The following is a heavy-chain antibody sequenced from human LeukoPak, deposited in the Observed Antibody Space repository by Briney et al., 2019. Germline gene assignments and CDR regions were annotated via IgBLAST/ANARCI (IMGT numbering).Heavy chain of an antibody. V-gene: IGHV1-18*01. CDR2: ISAYNGNT. CDR1: GYTFTSYG. Sequence: GASVKVSCKASGYTFTSYGISWVRQAPGQGLEWMGWISAYNGNTNYAQKLQGRVTMTRNTSISTAYMELSSLRSEDTAVYYCASRAKRPGRYCSGGSCYSGYYFDYWGQGTLVTVSS. J-gene: IGHJ4*02. D-gene: IGHD2-15*01. CDR3: ASRAKRPGRYCSGGSCYSGYYFDY.